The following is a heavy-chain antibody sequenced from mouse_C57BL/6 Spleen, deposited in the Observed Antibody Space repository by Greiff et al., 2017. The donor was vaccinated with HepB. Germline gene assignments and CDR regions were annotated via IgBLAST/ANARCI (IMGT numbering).Heavy chain of an antibody. V-gene: IGHV1-52*01. J-gene: IGHJ4*01. Sequence: QVQLQQPGAELVRPGSSVKLSCKASGYTFTSYWMHWVKQRPIQGLEWIGNIDPSDSETHYNQKFKDKATLTVDKSSSTAYMQLSSLTSEDSAVYYFASGGSSGSYAMDYWGQGTSVTVSS. CDR1: GYTFTSYW. CDR3: ASGGSSGSYAMDY. CDR2: IDPSDSET. D-gene: IGHD3-2*02.